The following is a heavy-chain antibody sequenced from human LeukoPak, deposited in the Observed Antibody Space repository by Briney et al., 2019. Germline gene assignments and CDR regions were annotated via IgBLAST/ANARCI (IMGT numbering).Heavy chain of an antibody. CDR3: ARDRGRYYMDV. D-gene: IGHD6-25*01. J-gene: IGHJ6*03. CDR1: GFTFDDFA. V-gene: IGHV3-13*01. CDR2: IGTAGDI. Sequence: GGSLRLSCAASGFTFDDFAMHWVRQATGKGLEWVSGIGTAGDIYYPGSVKGRFTISRENAKNSLYLQMNSLRAGDTAVYYCARDRGRYYMDVWGKGTTVTISS.